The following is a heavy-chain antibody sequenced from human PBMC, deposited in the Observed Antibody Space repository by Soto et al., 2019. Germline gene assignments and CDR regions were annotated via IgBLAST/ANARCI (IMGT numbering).Heavy chain of an antibody. J-gene: IGHJ4*02. Sequence: PSETLSLTCTVSGGSFKSGSYSWSWIRQPPGKGLEWIGYVYHTGRTSYNPSLKSRVSISMDTSKNQFSLNLDSVTAADTAVYYCARDRITMVRGVFDYWGQGTLVTVSS. CDR2: VYHTGRT. D-gene: IGHD3-10*01. CDR1: GGSFKSGSYS. CDR3: ARDRITMVRGVFDY. V-gene: IGHV4-61*01.